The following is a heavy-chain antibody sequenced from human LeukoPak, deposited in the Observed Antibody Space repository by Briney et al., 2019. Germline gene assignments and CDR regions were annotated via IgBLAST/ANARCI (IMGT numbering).Heavy chain of an antibody. CDR1: GFPFSDYG. CDR2: ISYDGSNK. D-gene: IGHD6-19*01. J-gene: IGHJ4*02. V-gene: IGHV3-30*12. CDR3: ARDLAVAGTYGY. Sequence: PGGSLRLSCATSGFPFSDYGMNWVRQAPGKGLEWVAVISYDGSNKYYADSVKGRFTISRDNAKNSLYLQMDSLRAEDTAVYYCARDLAVAGTYGYWGQGTLVTVSS.